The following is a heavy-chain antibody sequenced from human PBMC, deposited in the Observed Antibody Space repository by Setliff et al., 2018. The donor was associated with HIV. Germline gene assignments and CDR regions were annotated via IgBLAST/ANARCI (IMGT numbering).Heavy chain of an antibody. V-gene: IGHV3-64D*09. CDR3: VKGGRYSADPLDY. Sequence: GGSLRLSCSASGFTFSSNAMHWVRQAPGKGLEYVSSISSNGGSTYYADSVKGRFTISRDNSKNTLYLQMSSLRAEDTAVYDCVKGGRYSADPLDYWGQGTLVTVSS. CDR2: ISSNGGST. CDR1: GFTFSSNA. J-gene: IGHJ4*02. D-gene: IGHD1-26*01.